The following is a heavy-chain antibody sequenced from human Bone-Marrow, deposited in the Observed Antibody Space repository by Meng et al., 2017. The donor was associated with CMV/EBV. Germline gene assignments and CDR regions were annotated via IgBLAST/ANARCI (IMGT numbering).Heavy chain of an antibody. CDR3: ARIKYSSSLSVYYYYGMDV. CDR2: MNPNSGNT. D-gene: IGHD6-6*01. V-gene: IGHV1-8*03. J-gene: IGHJ6*02. CDR1: GYTFTSYD. Sequence: ASVKVSCKASGYTFTSYDINWVRQATGQGLEWMGWMNPNSGNTGYAQKFQGRVTITRNTSISTAYMELSSLRSEDTAVYYCARIKYSSSLSVYYYYGMDVWGQGTTVTVSS.